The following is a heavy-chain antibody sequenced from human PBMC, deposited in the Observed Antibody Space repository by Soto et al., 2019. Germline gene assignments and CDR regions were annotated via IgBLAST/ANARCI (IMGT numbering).Heavy chain of an antibody. Sequence: SETLSLTCTVSGGSISSYYWSWIRQPPGKGLEWIGYIYYSGSTNYNPSLKSRVTISVDTSKNQFSLKLSSVTAADTAVYYCAREVRGGYYYYGMDVWGQGTTVTVSS. D-gene: IGHD3-10*01. CDR1: GGSISSYY. J-gene: IGHJ6*02. V-gene: IGHV4-59*01. CDR2: IYYSGST. CDR3: AREVRGGYYYYGMDV.